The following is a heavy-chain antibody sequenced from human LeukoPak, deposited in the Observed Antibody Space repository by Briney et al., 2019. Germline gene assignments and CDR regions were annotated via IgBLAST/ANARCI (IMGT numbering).Heavy chain of an antibody. CDR1: GFTFSDYY. J-gene: IGHJ3*02. CDR2: ISSSSSTI. V-gene: IGHV3-11*04. Sequence: SGGSLRLSCAASGFTFSDYYMSWIRQAPGKGLEWVSYISSSSSTIYYADSVKGRFTISRDNAKNSLYLQMNSLRAEDTAVYYCARVSPYYDSSGYYAVNDAFDIWGQGTMVTVSS. CDR3: ARVSPYYDSSGYYAVNDAFDI. D-gene: IGHD3-22*01.